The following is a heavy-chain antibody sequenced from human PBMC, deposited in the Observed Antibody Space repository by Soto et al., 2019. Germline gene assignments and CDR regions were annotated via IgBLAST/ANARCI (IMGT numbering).Heavy chain of an antibody. V-gene: IGHV4-39*01. CDR2: MYYSGST. J-gene: IGHJ4*02. Sequence: SETLSLTCDVSGGSRMISSYYCGWIRQAPGKGLEWIGSMYYSGSTYYNPSLKSRVTMSVDTSKNQFSLRLNSVTAADTAVYFFARLSMVGAPPYHFYFSGQGILVTVSS. CDR3: ARLSMVGAPPYHFYF. D-gene: IGHD1-26*01. CDR1: GGSRMISSYY.